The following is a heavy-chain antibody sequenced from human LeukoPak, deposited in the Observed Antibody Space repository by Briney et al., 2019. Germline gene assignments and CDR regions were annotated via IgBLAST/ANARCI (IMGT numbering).Heavy chain of an antibody. CDR2: IIPIFGTA. CDR3: ARDLSVGATRFDY. J-gene: IGHJ4*02. Sequence: ASVKVSCKASGGTFSSYAISWVRQAPGQGLEWMGGIIPIFGTANYAQKFQGRVTITADESTSTAYMELSSLRSEDTAVYYCARDLSVGATRFDYWGQGTLVTVSS. V-gene: IGHV1-69*01. D-gene: IGHD1-26*01. CDR1: GGTFSSYA.